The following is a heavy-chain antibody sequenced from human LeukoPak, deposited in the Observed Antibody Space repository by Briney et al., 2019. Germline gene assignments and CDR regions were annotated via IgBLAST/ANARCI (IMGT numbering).Heavy chain of an antibody. Sequence: SETLSLTCTVSGGSISSYYWTWIRQPAGKGLEWIGRIYTTGSTNYNPSLDSRVTMSVDTSKNQFSLKLSSVTAADTAVYYCARYCTSTTCILRGFDYWGQGTLDTVSS. CDR3: ARYCTSTTCILRGFDY. D-gene: IGHD2-2*01. J-gene: IGHJ4*02. CDR1: GGSISSYY. CDR2: IYTTGST. V-gene: IGHV4-4*07.